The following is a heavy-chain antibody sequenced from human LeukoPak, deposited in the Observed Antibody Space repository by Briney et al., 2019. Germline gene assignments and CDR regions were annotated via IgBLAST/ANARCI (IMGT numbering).Heavy chain of an antibody. D-gene: IGHD6-19*01. CDR2: ISGSGGST. CDR3: AKDGEQWLVTRLDY. V-gene: IGHV3-23*01. CDR1: GFTFSSYA. J-gene: IGHJ4*02. Sequence: PGGSLRLSCAASGFTFSSYAMSWVRQAPGKGLEWVSAISGSGGSTYYVDSVKGRFTISRDNSKNTLYLQMNSLRAEDTAVYYCAKDGEQWLVTRLDYWGQGTLVTVSS.